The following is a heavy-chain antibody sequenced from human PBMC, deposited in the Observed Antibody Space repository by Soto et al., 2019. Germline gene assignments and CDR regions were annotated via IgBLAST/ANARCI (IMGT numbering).Heavy chain of an antibody. Sequence: PSETLSLTCTVSGGSISSYYWSWIRQPPGKGLEWIGYIYYSGSTNYNPSLKSRVTISVDTSKNQFSLKLSSVTAADTAVYYCARAGEYCTNCVCGYYYMDVWDKGTTVTVSS. CDR3: ARAGEYCTNCVCGYYYMDV. V-gene: IGHV4-59*01. CDR1: GGSISSYY. J-gene: IGHJ6*03. D-gene: IGHD2-8*01. CDR2: IYYSGST.